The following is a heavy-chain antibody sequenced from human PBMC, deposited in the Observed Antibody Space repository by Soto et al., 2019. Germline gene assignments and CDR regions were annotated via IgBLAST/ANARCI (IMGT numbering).Heavy chain of an antibody. Sequence: GGSLRLSCTASGFTFGDYAMSWFRQAPGKGLEWVGFIRSKAYGGTTEYAASVKGRFTISRDDSKSIAYLQMNSLKTEDTAVYYCTRSGSYYDSSGYAFDPWGQGTLVTVSS. CDR3: TRSGSYYDSSGYAFDP. V-gene: IGHV3-49*03. J-gene: IGHJ5*02. D-gene: IGHD3-22*01. CDR1: GFTFGDYA. CDR2: IRSKAYGGTT.